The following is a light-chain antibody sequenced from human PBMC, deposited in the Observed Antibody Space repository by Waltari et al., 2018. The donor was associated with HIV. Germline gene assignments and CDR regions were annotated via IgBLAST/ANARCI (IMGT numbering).Light chain of an antibody. CDR1: NNGNKG. Sequence: YVLTPPPSVSVAPGAMARLTCGGNNNGNKGAHWYQLKSGQAPRRVIFYNSDRPSRITERFSGSISGFTATLAISRVEPGDEAVYYCQVWDRPSDQWVFGGGTTLIV. V-gene: IGLV3-21*01. J-gene: IGLJ3*02. CDR2: YNS. CDR3: QVWDRPSDQWV.